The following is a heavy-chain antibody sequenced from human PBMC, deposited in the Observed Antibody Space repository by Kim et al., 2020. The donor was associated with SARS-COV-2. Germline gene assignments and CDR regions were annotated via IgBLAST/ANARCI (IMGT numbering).Heavy chain of an antibody. J-gene: IGHJ5*02. D-gene: IGHD2-2*01. CDR2: IIPIFGTA. V-gene: IGHV1-69*13. CDR1: GGTFSSYA. CDR3: ARGSLVSVVVPAAIGSGFDP. Sequence: SVKVSCKASGGTFSSYAISWVRQAPGQGLEWMGGIIPIFGTANYAQKFQGRVTITADESTSTAYMELSSLRSEDTAVYYCARGSLVSVVVPAAIGSGFDPWGQGTLVTVSS.